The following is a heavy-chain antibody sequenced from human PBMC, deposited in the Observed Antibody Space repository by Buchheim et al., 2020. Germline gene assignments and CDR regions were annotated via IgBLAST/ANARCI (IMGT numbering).Heavy chain of an antibody. D-gene: IGHD4-23*01. Sequence: EVQPWESGGGLAQPGGSLRLSCTASGFTFRKYAMSWVRQAPGKGLEWVSAISVGGGSTYYADSVKGRFTISRDNSQNTLYLQMSSLRVDDTAVYYCAKAVEYGGNSYYYYGMDVWGQGTT. CDR1: GFTFRKYA. CDR3: AKAVEYGGNSYYYYGMDV. CDR2: ISVGGGST. V-gene: IGHV3-23*01. J-gene: IGHJ6*02.